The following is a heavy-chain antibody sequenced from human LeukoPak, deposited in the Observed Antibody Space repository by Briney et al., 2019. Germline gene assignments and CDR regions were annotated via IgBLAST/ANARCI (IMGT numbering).Heavy chain of an antibody. CDR3: ARDPSSSPEFDY. CDR2: INPSGGST. D-gene: IGHD6-6*01. Sequence: ASVKVSCKASGYTFTSYYMHWVRQAPGQGLEWMGIINPSGGSTSYTQKFQGRVTMTRDTSTSTVYMELSSLRPEDTAVYYCARDPSSSPEFDYWGQGTLVTVSS. V-gene: IGHV1-46*01. CDR1: GYTFTSYY. J-gene: IGHJ4*02.